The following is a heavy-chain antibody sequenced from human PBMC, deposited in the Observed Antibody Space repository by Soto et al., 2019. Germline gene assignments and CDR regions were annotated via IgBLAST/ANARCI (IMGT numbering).Heavy chain of an antibody. Sequence: GESLKISCKGSGYTFTSYWIGWVRQMPGKGLEXMGVXXXGXSXTXYXXXSQGQVTISADKSISTAYLQGSSLRASDTAMYYGATRKVSSPEISPWGQGTMLTVSS. J-gene: IGHJ5*02. CDR3: ATRKVSSPEISP. V-gene: IGHV5-51*01. CDR1: GYTFTSYW. CDR2: XXXGXSXT.